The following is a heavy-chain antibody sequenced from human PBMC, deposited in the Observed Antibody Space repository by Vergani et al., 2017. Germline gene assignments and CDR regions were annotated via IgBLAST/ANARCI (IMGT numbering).Heavy chain of an antibody. V-gene: IGHV3-33*01. CDR2: IWYDGSNK. D-gene: IGHD6-13*01. J-gene: IGHJ4*02. Sequence: QVQLLESGGGVVQPGRSLRLSCAASGFTFSSYGMHWVRQAPGKGLEWVAVIWYDGSNKYYADSVKGRFTISRDNSKNTLYLQMNSLRAEDTAVYYCARGYSSRGNDYWGQGTLVTVSS. CDR3: ARGYSSRGNDY. CDR1: GFTFSSYG.